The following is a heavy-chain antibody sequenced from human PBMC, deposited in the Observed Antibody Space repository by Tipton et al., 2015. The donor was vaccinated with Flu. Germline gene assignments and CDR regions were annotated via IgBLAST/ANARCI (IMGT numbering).Heavy chain of an antibody. CDR3: ARMGYCGGGSCYWDY. D-gene: IGHD2-15*01. V-gene: IGHV4-61*01. CDR2: IYYTGST. J-gene: IGHJ4*02. CDR1: GGSVSSGSYY. Sequence: TLSLTCTVSGGSVSSGSYYWSWIRQPPGKGLEWIGYIYYTGSTKYSPSLKSRVTMSVDMSKNQFSLKLSSVTAADTAVYYCARMGYCGGGSCYWDYWGRGTLVTVSS.